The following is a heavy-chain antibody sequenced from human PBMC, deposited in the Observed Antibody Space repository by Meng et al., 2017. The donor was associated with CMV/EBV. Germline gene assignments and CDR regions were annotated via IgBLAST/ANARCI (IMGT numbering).Heavy chain of an antibody. CDR3: AHSPSLQLVRHWFDP. V-gene: IGHV2-5*02. CDR2: IYWDDDK. CDR1: GFSLSTSGVG. D-gene: IGHD6-6*01. Sequence: TLTESAPTLGRPPQALPLPCTFSGFSLSTSGVGVGWIRQPPGKALAWLSLIYWDDDKRYSPSLKSRLTITKGTTKNQVVLTMTNMDPVDTATYYCAHSPSLQLVRHWFDPWGQGTLAPSPQ. J-gene: IGHJ5*02.